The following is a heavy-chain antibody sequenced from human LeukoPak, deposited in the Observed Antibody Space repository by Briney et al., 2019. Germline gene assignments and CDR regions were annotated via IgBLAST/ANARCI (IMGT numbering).Heavy chain of an antibody. CDR1: GFTFSSYG. CDR3: AKDATSTIRGVNKN. J-gene: IGHJ4*02. V-gene: IGHV3-23*01. D-gene: IGHD3-10*01. CDR2: ISGSGGST. Sequence: EPGGSLRLSCAASGFTFSSYGMSWVRQAPGKGLEWVSAISGSGGSTYYADSVKGRFTISRDNSKNTLYLQMNSLRAEDTAVYYCAKDATSTIRGVNKNWGQGTLVTVSS.